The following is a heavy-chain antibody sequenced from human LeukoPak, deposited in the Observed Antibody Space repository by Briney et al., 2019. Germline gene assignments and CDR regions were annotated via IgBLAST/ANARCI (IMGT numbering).Heavy chain of an antibody. D-gene: IGHD5-18*01. CDR2: IYHSGST. J-gene: IGHJ4*02. V-gene: IGHV4-30-2*01. CDR1: GGSISSGGYS. Sequence: PLQTLSLTCAVSGGSISSGGYSWSWIRQPPGKGLEWIGYIYHSGSTYYNPSLKSRVTISVDRSKNQFSLKLSSVTAADTAVYYCAREGGYSYGSFDYWGQGTLVTVSS. CDR3: AREGGYSYGSFDY.